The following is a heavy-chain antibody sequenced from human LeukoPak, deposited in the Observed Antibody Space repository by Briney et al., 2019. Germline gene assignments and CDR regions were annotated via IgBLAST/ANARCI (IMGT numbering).Heavy chain of an antibody. CDR3: ARDRDYGDYVYYGMDV. CDR2: ISSSSSTI. CDR1: GFTFSSYS. V-gene: IGHV3-48*01. Sequence: GGSLRLSCAASGFTFSSYSRNWVRQAPGKGLEWVSYISSSSSTIYYADSVKGRFTISRDNAKNSLYLQMNSLRAEDTAVYYCARDRDYGDYVYYGMDVWGQGTTVTVSS. J-gene: IGHJ6*02. D-gene: IGHD4-17*01.